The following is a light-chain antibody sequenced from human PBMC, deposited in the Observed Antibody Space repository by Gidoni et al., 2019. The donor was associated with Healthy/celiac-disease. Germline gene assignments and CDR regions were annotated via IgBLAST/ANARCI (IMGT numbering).Light chain of an antibody. CDR2: GAS. J-gene: IGKJ2*01. CDR1: QSVSSSY. CDR3: QQYGSSPYT. Sequence: EIVLTQSPGTLSLSPGERATLSCRASQSVSSSYLAWYQQKPGQATRLLIYGASSRATGIPDRFSGSGSVTDFTLTISRLEPEDFAVYYCQQYGSSPYTFGQXTKLEIK. V-gene: IGKV3-20*01.